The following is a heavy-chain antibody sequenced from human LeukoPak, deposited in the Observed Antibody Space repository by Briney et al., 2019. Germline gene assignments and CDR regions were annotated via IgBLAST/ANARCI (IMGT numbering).Heavy chain of an antibody. CDR2: ISAYNGNT. CDR3: ARGGPFHYDFWSGYDYYYGMDV. V-gene: IGHV1-18*01. D-gene: IGHD3-3*01. J-gene: IGHJ6*02. CDR1: GYTFTSYG. Sequence: ASVKVSCKASGYTFTSYGISWVRQAPGQGLEWMGWISAYNGNTNYAQKLQGRVTMTTDTSTSTAYMELRSLRSDDTAVYYCARGGPFHYDFWSGYDYYYGMDVWGQGTTVTVSS.